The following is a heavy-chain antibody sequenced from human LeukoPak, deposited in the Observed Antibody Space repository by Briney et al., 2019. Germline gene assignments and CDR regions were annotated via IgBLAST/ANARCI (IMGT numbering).Heavy chain of an antibody. Sequence: SETLSLTCTVSGGSISSYYWSWIRQPPGKGLEWIGYIYYSGSTNYNPSLKSRVTISVDTSKNQFSLKLSSVTAADTAAYYCARTPRISGYYYYYMDVWGKGTTVTVSS. V-gene: IGHV4-59*01. J-gene: IGHJ6*03. CDR2: IYYSGST. CDR3: ARTPRISGYYYYYMDV. CDR1: GGSISSYY. D-gene: IGHD2/OR15-2a*01.